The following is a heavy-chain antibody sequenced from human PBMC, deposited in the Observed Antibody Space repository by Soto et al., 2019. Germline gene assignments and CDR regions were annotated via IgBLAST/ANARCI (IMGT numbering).Heavy chain of an antibody. J-gene: IGHJ4*02. D-gene: IGHD3-22*01. CDR2: INTDKCTL. V-gene: IGHV3-74*01. Sequence: EVQLVESGGGLVQPGGSLRLSCVASGFTFSRYWMHWVRQAPGKGLVWVSRINTDKCTLSYADSVEGRFTISRDNASNTLYLQMDSLRGEDTAIYYCVRPSYDLDSRPAFDRWGQGTRVTVSS. CDR1: GFTFSRYW. CDR3: VRPSYDLDSRPAFDR.